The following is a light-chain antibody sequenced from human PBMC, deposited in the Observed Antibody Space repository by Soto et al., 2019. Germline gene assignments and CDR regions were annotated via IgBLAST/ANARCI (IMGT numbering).Light chain of an antibody. CDR1: QSVSRS. V-gene: IGKV3-11*01. CDR3: QQYSKWRT. Sequence: EIVLAQSPATLSLSAGDGAVLACRASQSVSRSLTWYQHKPGQAPRLLIYDTSTRATGVPTRFSGSRSGTEFTLTISSLQSEDFAVYYCQQYSKWRTFGQGTKVDIK. J-gene: IGKJ1*01. CDR2: DTS.